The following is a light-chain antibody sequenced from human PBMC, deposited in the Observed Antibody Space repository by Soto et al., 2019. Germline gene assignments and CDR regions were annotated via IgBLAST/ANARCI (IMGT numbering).Light chain of an antibody. CDR3: QSYDSSLNLDV. J-gene: IGLJ1*01. Sequence: QAVVTQPPSVSGAPGQRVTISCTGSSSDIGAGYDVHWYQQLPGTAPKLLIYGNSNRPSGVPDRFSGSKSGTSASLAITGLQADDEADYYCQSYDSSLNLDVFGTGTKLTVL. CDR2: GNS. V-gene: IGLV1-40*01. CDR1: SSDIGAGYD.